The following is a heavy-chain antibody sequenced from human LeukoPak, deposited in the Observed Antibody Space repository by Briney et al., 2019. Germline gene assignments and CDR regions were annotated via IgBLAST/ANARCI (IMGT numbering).Heavy chain of an antibody. V-gene: IGHV4-39*07. CDR2: INHSGST. Sequence: SETLSLTCTVSGGSISSGGYYWSWIRQHPGKGLEWIGEINHSGSTNYNPSLKSRVTISVDTSKNQFSLKLGSVTAADTAVYYCARTSDFWSGCHDYWGQGTLVTVSS. D-gene: IGHD3-3*01. CDR3: ARTSDFWSGCHDY. J-gene: IGHJ4*02. CDR1: GGSISSGGYY.